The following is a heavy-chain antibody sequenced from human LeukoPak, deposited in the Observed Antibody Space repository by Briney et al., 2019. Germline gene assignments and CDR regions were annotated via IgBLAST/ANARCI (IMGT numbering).Heavy chain of an antibody. D-gene: IGHD2-15*01. Sequence: GGSLRLSCAASGFTVSSNYMTWVRQAPGKGLEWVSVIYPGGSAYYIDSVEGRFTISRDNSKNTLYLQMNSLVAEDTAVYYCTTYSGLHERRYGFDIWGRGTMVTVSS. CDR2: IYPGGSA. CDR3: TTYSGLHERRYGFDI. CDR1: GFTVSSNY. V-gene: IGHV3-53*01. J-gene: IGHJ3*02.